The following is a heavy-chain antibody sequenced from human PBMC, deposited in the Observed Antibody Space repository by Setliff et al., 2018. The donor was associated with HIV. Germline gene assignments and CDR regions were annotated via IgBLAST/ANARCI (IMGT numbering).Heavy chain of an antibody. J-gene: IGHJ3*02. CDR1: GYTFTSYG. D-gene: IGHD4-17*01. CDR3: ARDKRSFYGDYEGDAFDI. CDR2: ISAYNGNT. Sequence: ASVKVSCKASGYTFTSYGISWVRQAPGQGLEWMGWISAYNGNTNYAQKLQGGVTMTTDTSTSTAYMELRSLRSDDTAVYYCARDKRSFYGDYEGDAFDIWGQGTMVTVSS. V-gene: IGHV1-18*01.